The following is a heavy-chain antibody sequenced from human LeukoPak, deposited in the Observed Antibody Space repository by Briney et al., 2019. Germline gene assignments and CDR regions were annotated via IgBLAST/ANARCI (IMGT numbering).Heavy chain of an antibody. CDR2: INHSGST. Sequence: PSETLSLTCAVYGGSFSGYYWSWIRQPPGKGLEWIGEINHSGSTNYNPSLKSRVTISVDTSKNQFPLKLSSVTAADTAVYYCARFSGVWLVKRSGFDYWGQGTLVTVSS. V-gene: IGHV4-34*01. CDR1: GGSFSGYY. J-gene: IGHJ4*02. D-gene: IGHD6-19*01. CDR3: ARFSGVWLVKRSGFDY.